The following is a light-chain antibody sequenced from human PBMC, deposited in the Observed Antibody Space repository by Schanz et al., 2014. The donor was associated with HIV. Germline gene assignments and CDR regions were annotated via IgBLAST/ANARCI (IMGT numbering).Light chain of an antibody. CDR3: QQCVTYPYT. CDR2: KAS. J-gene: IGKJ2*01. Sequence: DIQMTQSPSTLSASVGDTVTITCRASQNINRWLAWYQQKAGEVPKLLIYKASTLQSGVPSRFSGRGSGTEFTLTISSLQPDDFATYYCQQCVTYPYTFGQGTKLDIK. CDR1: QNINRW. V-gene: IGKV1-5*03.